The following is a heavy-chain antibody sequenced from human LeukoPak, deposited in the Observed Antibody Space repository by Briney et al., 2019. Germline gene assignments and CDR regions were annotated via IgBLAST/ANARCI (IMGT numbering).Heavy chain of an antibody. J-gene: IGHJ5*02. D-gene: IGHD3-22*01. CDR2: INWNGGST. Sequence: TGGSLRLSCAASGFTFDDYGMSWVRQAPGKGLEWVSGINWNGGSTGYADSVKGRFTISRDNAKNSLYLQMNSLRAEDTAVYYCAKDSPNYYDSSGYHPWGQGTLVTVSS. CDR1: GFTFDDYG. CDR3: AKDSPNYYDSSGYHP. V-gene: IGHV3-20*04.